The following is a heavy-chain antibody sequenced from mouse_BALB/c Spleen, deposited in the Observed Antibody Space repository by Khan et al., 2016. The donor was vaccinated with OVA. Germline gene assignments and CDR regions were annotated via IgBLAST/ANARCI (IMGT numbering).Heavy chain of an antibody. CDR1: GYTFTNYG. CDR2: INTYNGGP. J-gene: IGHJ3*01. Sequence: QIQLVQSGPELKKPGETVKISCRASGYTFTNYGMNWVKQAPGQGLKWMGWINTYNGGPTCADDFKGRVAFSLENSASTAYLQINNLKNEDNATYFYARTDGNYRFAYWGQGTLVTVSA. V-gene: IGHV9-1*02. D-gene: IGHD2-1*01. CDR3: ARTDGNYRFAY.